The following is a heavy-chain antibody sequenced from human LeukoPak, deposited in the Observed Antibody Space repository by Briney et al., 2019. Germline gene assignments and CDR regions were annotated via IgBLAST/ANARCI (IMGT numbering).Heavy chain of an antibody. Sequence: PSETLSLTCAVYGGSFSGYYWSWIRQPPGKGLEWIGEINHSGSTNYNPSLKSRVTIPVDTSKNQFSLKLSSVTAADTAVYYCARVNRSSRDYYYGMDVWGQGTTVTVSS. CDR3: ARVNRSSRDYYYGMDV. V-gene: IGHV4-34*01. CDR1: GGSFSGYY. J-gene: IGHJ6*02. D-gene: IGHD6-13*01. CDR2: INHSGST.